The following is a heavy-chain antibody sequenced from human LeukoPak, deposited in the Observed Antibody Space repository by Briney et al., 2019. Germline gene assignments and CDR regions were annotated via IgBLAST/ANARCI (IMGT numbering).Heavy chain of an antibody. CDR1: GFTFSSYA. D-gene: IGHD3-22*01. CDR3: AKAATMIVVVITTY. J-gene: IGHJ4*02. V-gene: IGHV3-23*01. Sequence: GESLKISCAASGFTFSSYAMSWVRQAPGKGPEWVSAISGSGGSTYYADSVKGRFTISRDNSKNTLYLQMNSLRAEDTAVYYCAKAATMIVVVITTYWGQGTLVTVSS. CDR2: ISGSGGST.